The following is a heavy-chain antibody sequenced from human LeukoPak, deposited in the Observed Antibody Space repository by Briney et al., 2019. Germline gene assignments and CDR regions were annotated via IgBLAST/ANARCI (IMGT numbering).Heavy chain of an antibody. CDR2: INHSGST. Sequence: SETLSLTCAVYGGSFSGYYWSWIRQPPGRGLEWIGEINHSGSTNYNPSLKSRVTISVDTSKNQFSLKLSSVTAADTAVYYCARGDTADLFGWFDPWGQGTLVTVSS. V-gene: IGHV4-34*01. J-gene: IGHJ5*02. CDR1: GGSFSGYY. CDR3: ARGDTADLFGWFDP. D-gene: IGHD5-18*01.